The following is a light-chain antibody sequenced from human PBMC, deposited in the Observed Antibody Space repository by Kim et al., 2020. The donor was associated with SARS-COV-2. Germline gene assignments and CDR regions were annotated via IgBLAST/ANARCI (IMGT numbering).Light chain of an antibody. CDR3: LACDRGGDVV. J-gene: IGLJ2*01. CDR1: KLGNTS. CDR2: IER. Sequence: YPGQTATLTGSADKLGNTSVSWYQVGPGQSPLLVISIERQRPSWIPERFSGANSGNTATLIISETQVTDEAGCYCLACDRGGDVVFGGGTQLTVL. V-gene: IGLV3-1*01.